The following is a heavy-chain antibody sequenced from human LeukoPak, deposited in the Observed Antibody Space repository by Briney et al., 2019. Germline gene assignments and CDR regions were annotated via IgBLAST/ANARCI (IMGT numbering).Heavy chain of an antibody. V-gene: IGHV4-38-2*01. CDR1: DYSISSGYY. D-gene: IGHD3-3*01. CDR2: IYHSGST. CDR3: ASGYYDFWSGYSYYFDY. Sequence: SETLSLTCAVSDYSISSGYYWGWIRQPPGKGLEWIGSIYHSGSTYYNPSLKSRVTISVDTSKNQFSLKLSSVTAADTAVYYCASGYYDFWSGYSYYFDYWGQGTLVTVSS. J-gene: IGHJ4*02.